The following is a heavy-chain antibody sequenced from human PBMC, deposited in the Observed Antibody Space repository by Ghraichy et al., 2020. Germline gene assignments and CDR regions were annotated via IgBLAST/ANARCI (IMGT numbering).Heavy chain of an antibody. CDR3: AKDLVMITFGGVIVN. CDR1: GFTFSSYA. V-gene: IGHV3-23*01. CDR2: ISGSGGST. D-gene: IGHD3-16*02. J-gene: IGHJ4*02. Sequence: GGSLRLSCAASGFTFSSYAMSWVRQAPGKGLEWVSAISGSGGSTYYADSVKGRFTISRDNSKNTLYLQMNSLRAEDTAVYYCAKDLVMITFGGVIVNWGQGTLVIVSS.